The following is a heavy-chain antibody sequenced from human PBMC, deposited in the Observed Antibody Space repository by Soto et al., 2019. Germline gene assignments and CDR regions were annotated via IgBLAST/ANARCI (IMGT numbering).Heavy chain of an antibody. CDR3: ARPHYYGSGSYYAPDY. Sequence: GESLKISCKGSGYSFTSYWIGWVRQMPGKGLEWMGIIYPGDSDTRYSPSFQGQVTISADKSISTAYLQWGSLKASDTAMYYCARPHYYGSGSYYAPDYWGQGTLVTVSS. J-gene: IGHJ4*02. CDR2: IYPGDSDT. D-gene: IGHD3-10*01. V-gene: IGHV5-51*01. CDR1: GYSFTSYW.